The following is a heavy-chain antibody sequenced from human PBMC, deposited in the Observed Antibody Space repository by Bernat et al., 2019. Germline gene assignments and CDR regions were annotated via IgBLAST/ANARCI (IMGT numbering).Heavy chain of an antibody. D-gene: IGHD4-23*01. Sequence: VQLVESGGGVVQPGRSLRLSCAASGFTFSSYGMHWVRQAPGKGLEWVSAISGSGGSTYYADSVKGRFTISRDNSKNTLYLQMNSLRAEDTAVYYCAKGVVIWVDAFDIWGQGTMVTVSS. J-gene: IGHJ3*02. CDR1: GFTFSSYG. CDR2: ISGSGGST. V-gene: IGHV3-23*04. CDR3: AKGVVIWVDAFDI.